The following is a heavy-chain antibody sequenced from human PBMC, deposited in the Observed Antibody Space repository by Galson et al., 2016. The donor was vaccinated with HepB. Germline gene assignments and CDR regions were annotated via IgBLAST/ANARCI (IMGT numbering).Heavy chain of an antibody. J-gene: IGHJ6*02. V-gene: IGHV3-13*01. Sequence: SLRLSCAASGFTFSRHDMHWVRQAPGKGLEWVSAIGIADETYYAGSVKGRFTISRDNAKNSLYLQMHSMRAEDTAVYYCARDHFSRANYYGMDVWGQGTTVTVSS. CDR3: ARDHFSRANYYGMDV. CDR1: GFTFSRHD. D-gene: IGHD3-3*02. CDR2: IGIADET.